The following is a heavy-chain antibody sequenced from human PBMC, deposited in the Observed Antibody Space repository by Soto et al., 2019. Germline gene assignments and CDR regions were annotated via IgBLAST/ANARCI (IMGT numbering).Heavy chain of an antibody. Sequence: ASVKVSCKASGYTFTSYAMHWVRQAPGQRLEWMGWINAGNGNTKYSQKFQGRVTITRDTSASTAYMELSSLRSEDTAVYYCARGSLGRREAAAGGSDVWGQGTTVTVFS. D-gene: IGHD6-13*01. CDR2: INAGNGNT. CDR3: ARGSLGRREAAAGGSDV. CDR1: GYTFTSYA. V-gene: IGHV1-3*01. J-gene: IGHJ6*02.